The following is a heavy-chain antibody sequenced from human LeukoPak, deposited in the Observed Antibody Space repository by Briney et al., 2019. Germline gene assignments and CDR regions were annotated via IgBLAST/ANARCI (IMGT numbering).Heavy chain of an antibody. CDR3: ATLGVFHSTQLSPFDY. J-gene: IGHJ4*02. Sequence: PGRSLRLSCAASGFTFSSYGMHWVRQAPGKGLEWVAVISYDGSNKYYADSVKGRFTISRDNSKNTLYLQMNSLRAEDTAVYYCATLGVFHSTQLSPFDYWGQGTLVTVSS. CDR1: GFTFSSYG. CDR2: ISYDGSNK. D-gene: IGHD2-2*01. V-gene: IGHV3-30*03.